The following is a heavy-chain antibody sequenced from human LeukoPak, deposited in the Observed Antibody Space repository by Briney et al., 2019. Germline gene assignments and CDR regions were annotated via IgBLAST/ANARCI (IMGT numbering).Heavy chain of an antibody. J-gene: IGHJ6*03. D-gene: IGHD5-24*01. Sequence: SETLSLSCSVSGGSISTYYWSWIRQPAGKGLEWIGRIYTSGSTNYNPSLKSRVTISVDTSKNQFSLKLSSVTAADTAVYYCARDRGYYYYYYMDVWGKGTTVTVSS. CDR2: IYTSGST. CDR3: ARDRGYYYYYYMDV. V-gene: IGHV4-4*07. CDR1: GGSISTYY.